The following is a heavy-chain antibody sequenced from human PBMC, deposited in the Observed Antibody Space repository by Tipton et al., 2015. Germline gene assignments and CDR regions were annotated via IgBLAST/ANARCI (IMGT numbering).Heavy chain of an antibody. Sequence: PGLVKPSETLSLTCAVSGYSISSSYYWGWIRQPPGKGLEWIGSISHSGNTYYNPSLKSRVTISVDTSKTQFSLKMSSVTASDTAVYCCARGRGGHGGLFDSWGQGILVTVSS. CDR2: ISHSGNT. CDR3: ARGRGGHGGLFDS. J-gene: IGHJ4*02. V-gene: IGHV4-38-2*01. CDR1: GYSISSSYY. D-gene: IGHD4-23*01.